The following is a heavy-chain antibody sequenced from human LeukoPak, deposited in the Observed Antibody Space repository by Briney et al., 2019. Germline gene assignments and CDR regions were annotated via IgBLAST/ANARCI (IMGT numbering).Heavy chain of an antibody. Sequence: GGSLRLSCAASGFTFSSYSMNWVRQAPGKGLEWVSYISSSSSTIHYADSVKGRFTISRDNAKNSLYLQMNSLRAEDTAVYYCARYDFWSGIDVWGQGILVTVSS. J-gene: IGHJ4*02. CDR1: GFTFSSYS. V-gene: IGHV3-48*01. D-gene: IGHD3-3*01. CDR3: ARYDFWSGIDV. CDR2: ISSSSSTI.